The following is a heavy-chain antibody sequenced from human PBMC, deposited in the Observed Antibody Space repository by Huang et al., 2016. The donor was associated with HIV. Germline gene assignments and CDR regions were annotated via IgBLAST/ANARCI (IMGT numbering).Heavy chain of an antibody. D-gene: IGHD2-2*01. CDR3: ARRYSSRREY. Sequence: HVHLDQWGAGLLKPSQTLSLTWAAYGGSFSGYYWNWLRQAPGKGLEWVGEINHSGKTKYNPATKSTVNRSGDKSKSQLSQCRTSGGAARTRTGCCARRYSSRREYWGRGTLVTVHS. CDR2: INHSGKT. V-gene: IGHV4-34*07. J-gene: IGHJ4*02. CDR1: GGSFSGYY.